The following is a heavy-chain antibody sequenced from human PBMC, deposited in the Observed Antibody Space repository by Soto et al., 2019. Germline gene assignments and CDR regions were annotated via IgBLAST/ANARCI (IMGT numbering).Heavy chain of an antibody. CDR2: INSDGSST. CDR3: ARHSGSSWDPYDY. J-gene: IGHJ4*02. Sequence: GGSLRLSCAASGFTFSSYWMHWVRQAPGKGLVWVSRINSDGSSTSYADSVKGRFTISRDKAKNTLYLQMNSLRAEDTAVYYCARHSGSSWDPYDYWGQGTMVTVSS. V-gene: IGHV3-74*01. D-gene: IGHD6-13*01. CDR1: GFTFSSYW.